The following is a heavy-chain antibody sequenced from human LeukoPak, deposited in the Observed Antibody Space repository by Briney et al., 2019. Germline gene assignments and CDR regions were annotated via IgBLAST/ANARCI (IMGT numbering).Heavy chain of an antibody. CDR3: ASLIAYCGGDCYSGDAFDI. D-gene: IGHD2-21*02. CDR2: IIPILGIA. J-gene: IGHJ3*02. CDR1: GGTFSSYA. V-gene: IGHV1-69*04. Sequence: ASVKVSCKASGGTFSSYAISWVRQAPGQGLEWMGRIIPILGIANYAQKFQGRVTITADKSTSTAYMELSSLRSEDTAVYYCASLIAYCGGDCYSGDAFDIWGQGTMVTVSS.